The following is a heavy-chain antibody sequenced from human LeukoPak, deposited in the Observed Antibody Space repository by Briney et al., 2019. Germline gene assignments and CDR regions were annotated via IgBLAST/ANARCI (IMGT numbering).Heavy chain of an antibody. D-gene: IGHD3-22*01. J-gene: IGHJ4*02. CDR2: IYNGGST. V-gene: IGHV3-53*01. CDR3: ARHSSQHGVFDY. Sequence: PGGSLRLSCAASGFTVSSNYMNWVRQAPGKGLEWVSVIYNGGSTYYAVSVKGRFTVSRDNSKNTLYLQMNSLRAEDTAVYYCARHSSQHGVFDYWGQGTLVTVSS. CDR1: GFTVSSNY.